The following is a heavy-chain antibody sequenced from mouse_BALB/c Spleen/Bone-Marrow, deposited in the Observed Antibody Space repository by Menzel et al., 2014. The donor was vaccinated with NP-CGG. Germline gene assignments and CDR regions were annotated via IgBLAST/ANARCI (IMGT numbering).Heavy chain of an antibody. D-gene: IGHD1-1*01. Sequence: DVQLVESGGGLVKPGGSLKLSCAASGFAFSSYDRSWVRQTPEKRLEWVAYISSGGGSTYYPDTVKGRFTISRDNAKNTLYLQMSSLKSEDTAMYYCAREVLRDYFDYWGQGTTLTVSS. CDR3: AREVLRDYFDY. CDR2: ISSGGGST. CDR1: GFAFSSYD. J-gene: IGHJ2*01. V-gene: IGHV5-12-1*01.